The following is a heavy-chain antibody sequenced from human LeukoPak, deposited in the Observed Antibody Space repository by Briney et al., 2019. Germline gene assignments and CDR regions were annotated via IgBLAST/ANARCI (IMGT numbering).Heavy chain of an antibody. D-gene: IGHD3-16*02. J-gene: IGHJ4*02. Sequence: ASAKVSCKASGYTFTSYGISWVRQAPGQGLEWMGWISAYNGNTNYAQKLQGRVTMTTDTSTSTAYMELRSLRSDDTAVYYCAREAHYDYVWGSYRQTTGFDYWGQGTLVTVSS. V-gene: IGHV1-18*01. CDR3: AREAHYDYVWGSYRQTTGFDY. CDR1: GYTFTSYG. CDR2: ISAYNGNT.